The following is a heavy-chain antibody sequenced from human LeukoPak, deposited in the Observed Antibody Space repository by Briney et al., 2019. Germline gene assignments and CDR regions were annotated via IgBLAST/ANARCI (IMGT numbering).Heavy chain of an antibody. CDR1: GFTFSSYS. CDR2: IYSGGST. D-gene: IGHD5-24*01. V-gene: IGHV3-53*01. J-gene: IGHJ4*02. CDR3: ARAAATIVPDY. Sequence: GGSLRLSCAASGFTFSSYSMNWVRQAPGKGLEWVSVIYSGGSTYYADSVKGRFTISRDNSKNTLYLQMNSLRAEDTAVYYCARAAATIVPDYWGQGTLVTVSS.